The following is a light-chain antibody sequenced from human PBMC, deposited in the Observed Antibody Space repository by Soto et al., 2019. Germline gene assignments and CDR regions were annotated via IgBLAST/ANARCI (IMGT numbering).Light chain of an antibody. CDR3: QQLNTYPVT. CDR2: KAS. J-gene: IGKJ4*01. CDR1: QSVNRW. Sequence: DIQMTQSPSTLSASVGDRVTITCRASQSVNRWLAWYQQKPGKAPKLLIYKASTLQSGVPSRFSGSGSGTDFTLTIRSLQPEDFATYSCQQLNTYPVTFGGGTKVDIK. V-gene: IGKV1-5*03.